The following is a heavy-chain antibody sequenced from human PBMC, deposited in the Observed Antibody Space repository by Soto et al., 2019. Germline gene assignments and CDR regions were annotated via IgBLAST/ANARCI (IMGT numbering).Heavy chain of an antibody. Sequence: SETLSLTCTVSGGSISRGDYYWSWIRQPPGRGLEYIGYIYYSGNTYYNPSLKGRLTISIDTSRNPFSLRLTSVTAADTAVYYCARRSGTRPHWFDPWGQGTLVTVSS. J-gene: IGHJ5*02. CDR2: IYYSGNT. CDR1: GGSISRGDYY. V-gene: IGHV4-30-4*01. D-gene: IGHD6-19*01. CDR3: ARRSGTRPHWFDP.